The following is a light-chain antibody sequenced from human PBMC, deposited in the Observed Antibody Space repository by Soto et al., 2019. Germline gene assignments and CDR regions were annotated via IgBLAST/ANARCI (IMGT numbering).Light chain of an antibody. Sequence: DIQMTQSPSTLSASVGDRVTITCRASQSISSWLAWYQQKPGKAPKLLIYEASSLGSGVPSRFSGSGSGTEFTLTISSLQPDDFATYYCQQYNGTFGQGTKVEIK. CDR1: QSISSW. V-gene: IGKV1-5*03. CDR3: QQYNGT. CDR2: EAS. J-gene: IGKJ1*01.